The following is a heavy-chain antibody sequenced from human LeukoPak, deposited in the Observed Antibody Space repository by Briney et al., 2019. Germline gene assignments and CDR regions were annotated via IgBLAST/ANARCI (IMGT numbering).Heavy chain of an antibody. D-gene: IGHD5-24*01. Sequence: SVKVSCKASGGTFSSYAISWVRQAPGQGLEWMGGIIPIFGTANYAQKFQGRVTITTDESTSTAYMELSSLRSEDTAVYYCAARDGYNWEGDYWGQGTLVTVSS. V-gene: IGHV1-69*05. CDR2: IIPIFGTA. CDR1: GGTFSSYA. J-gene: IGHJ4*02. CDR3: AARDGYNWEGDY.